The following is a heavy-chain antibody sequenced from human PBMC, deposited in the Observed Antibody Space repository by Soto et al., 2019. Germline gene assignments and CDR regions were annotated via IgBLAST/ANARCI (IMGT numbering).Heavy chain of an antibody. D-gene: IGHD6-19*01. CDR2: IIPIFGTA. V-gene: IGHV1-69*01. J-gene: IGHJ5*02. Sequence: QVQLVQSGAEVKKPGSSVKVSCKASGGTFSSYAISWVRQAPGQGLEWMGGIIPIFGTANYAQKFQGRVTVTADDSTSTAYMELRSLRAEDTAVYYCARDERAYSSGWYRGWFDPWGQRTLETVSS. CDR1: GGTFSSYA. CDR3: ARDERAYSSGWYRGWFDP.